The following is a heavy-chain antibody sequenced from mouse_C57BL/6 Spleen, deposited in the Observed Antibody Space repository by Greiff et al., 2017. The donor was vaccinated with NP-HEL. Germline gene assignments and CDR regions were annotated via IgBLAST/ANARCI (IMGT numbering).Heavy chain of an antibody. CDR3: TRSKSDGYYDY. J-gene: IGHJ2*01. CDR1: GYTFTDYE. Sequence: VKLQESGAELVRPGASVTLSCKASGYTFTDYEMHWVKQTPVHGLEWIGAIDPETGGTAYNQKFKGKAILTADKSSSTAYMELRSLTSEDSAVYYCTRSKSDGYYDYWGQGTTLTVSS. CDR2: IDPETGGT. D-gene: IGHD2-3*01. V-gene: IGHV1-15*01.